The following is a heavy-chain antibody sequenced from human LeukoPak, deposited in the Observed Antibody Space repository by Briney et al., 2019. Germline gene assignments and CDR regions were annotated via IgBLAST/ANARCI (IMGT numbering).Heavy chain of an antibody. CDR1: GFTFRIYA. J-gene: IGHJ3*02. CDR3: AKNYHDNSAYFSWAFDI. D-gene: IGHD3-22*01. Sequence: TGGSLRLSCAASGFTFRIYAMTWVRQAPGKGLEWVSAIGASGATFYADSVKGRFTISRDNSRNTLYLQMNSLRTEDTDVYYCAKNYHDNSAYFSWAFDIWGQGTMVTLSS. V-gene: IGHV3-23*01. CDR2: IGASGAT.